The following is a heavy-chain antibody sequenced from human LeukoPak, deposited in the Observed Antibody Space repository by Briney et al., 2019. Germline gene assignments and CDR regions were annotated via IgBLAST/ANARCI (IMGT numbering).Heavy chain of an antibody. Sequence: GGSLRLSCAASGFTFSSYSMNWVRQAPGKGLEWASSISSSSSYIYYADSVKGRFTISRDNAKNSLYLQMNSLRAEDTAVYYCARDREYYDSSGYYETVDAFDIWGQGTMVTVSS. V-gene: IGHV3-21*01. J-gene: IGHJ3*02. D-gene: IGHD3-22*01. CDR1: GFTFSSYS. CDR2: ISSSSSYI. CDR3: ARDREYYDSSGYYETVDAFDI.